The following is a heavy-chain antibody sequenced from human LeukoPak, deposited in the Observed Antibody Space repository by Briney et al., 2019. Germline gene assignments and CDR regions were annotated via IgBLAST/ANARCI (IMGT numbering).Heavy chain of an antibody. CDR1: GGSFSGYY. Sequence: SETLSLTCAVYGGSFSGYYWSWIRQPPGKGLEWIGEINHSGSTNYNPSLKSRGTISVDTSKNQFSLKLSSVTAADTAVYYCASIRIAAARKAFDIWGQGTMVTVSS. CDR3: ASIRIAAARKAFDI. D-gene: IGHD6-13*01. V-gene: IGHV4-34*01. CDR2: INHSGST. J-gene: IGHJ3*02.